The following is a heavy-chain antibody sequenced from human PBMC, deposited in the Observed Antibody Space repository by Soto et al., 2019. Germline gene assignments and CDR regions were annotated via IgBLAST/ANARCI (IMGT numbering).Heavy chain of an antibody. D-gene: IGHD5-12*01. Sequence: SVKVSCKASGGTFSTSTFTWVRQAPGQGFEWMGRTIPILDVADYAQDFQGRVTITADKSTSTAYMELTSLTSKDTAVYYCARDSPIGSTYSGYDAIDSWGQGTLVTVS. CDR2: TIPILDVA. V-gene: IGHV1-69*04. CDR3: ARDSPIGSTYSGYDAIDS. CDR1: GGTFSTST. J-gene: IGHJ4*02.